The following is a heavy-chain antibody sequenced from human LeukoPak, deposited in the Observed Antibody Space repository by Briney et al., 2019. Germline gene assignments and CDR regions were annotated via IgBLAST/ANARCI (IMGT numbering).Heavy chain of an antibody. J-gene: IGHJ4*02. CDR3: ARGGGYDYDYFDY. CDR1: GGTFGSYA. CDR2: IIPILGIA. D-gene: IGHD5-12*01. Sequence: SVKVSCKASGGTFGSYAISWVRQAPGQGLEWMGRIIPILGIANYAQKFQGRVTITADKSTSTAYMELSSLRSEDTAVYYCARGGGYDYDYFDYWGQGTLVTVSS. V-gene: IGHV1-69*04.